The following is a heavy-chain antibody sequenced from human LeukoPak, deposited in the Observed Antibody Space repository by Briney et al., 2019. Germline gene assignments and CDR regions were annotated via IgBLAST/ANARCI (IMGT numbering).Heavy chain of an antibody. CDR3: ARTESTWKRSIDY. Sequence: SETLSLTCTVSGDSMSSYYWSWIRQPPGKGLEWIAYISYSGSTKYNPSLQNRVTISIDTSKDQFSLKLSTVTAADTAVYYCARTESTWKRSIDYWGQGTLVTVSS. J-gene: IGHJ4*02. D-gene: IGHD1-1*01. CDR2: ISYSGST. V-gene: IGHV4-59*01. CDR1: GDSMSSYY.